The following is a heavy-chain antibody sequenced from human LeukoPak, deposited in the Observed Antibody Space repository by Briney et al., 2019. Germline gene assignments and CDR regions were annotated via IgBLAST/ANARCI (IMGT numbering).Heavy chain of an antibody. CDR3: ARLSIIKYRPEGYFDH. V-gene: IGHV3-11*04. Sequence: PGGSLRLPCAASGFAFSESYMSWVRQAPGKGLEWISYMDGSGEIIHYASSVRGRFTISRDNAKESLYLQMNSLRAEDTALYYCARLSIIKYRPEGYFDHWGQGTLATVSS. J-gene: IGHJ4*02. CDR2: MDGSGEII. D-gene: IGHD3-10*01. CDR1: GFAFSESY.